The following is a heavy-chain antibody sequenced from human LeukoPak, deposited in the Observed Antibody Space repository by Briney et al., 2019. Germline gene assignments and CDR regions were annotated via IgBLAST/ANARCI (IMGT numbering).Heavy chain of an antibody. Sequence: ASVKVSCKASGYTFTSYGISWVRQAPGQGLEWMGWISAYNGNTNYAQKLQGRVTMTADTSTSTAYMELRSLRSDDTAVYYCARLDDYYYYMDVWGKGTTVTVSS. D-gene: IGHD3-3*01. CDR1: GYTFTSYG. V-gene: IGHV1-18*01. CDR3: ARLDDYYYYMDV. CDR2: ISAYNGNT. J-gene: IGHJ6*03.